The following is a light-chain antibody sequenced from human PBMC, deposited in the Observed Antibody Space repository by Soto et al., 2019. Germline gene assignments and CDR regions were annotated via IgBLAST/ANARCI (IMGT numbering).Light chain of an antibody. CDR3: QSYDSSLTTFV. J-gene: IGLJ1*01. CDR1: SSNIVAEYD. CDR2: GDN. Sequence: QSVLTQPPSVSGAPGQRVAISCTGSSSNIVAEYDVHWYQQLPGTAPKRLIYGDNNRPSGVPDRFSGSKSGTSASLAITGLQPEDEADYYCQSYDSSLTTFVFGTGTKVTVL. V-gene: IGLV1-40*01.